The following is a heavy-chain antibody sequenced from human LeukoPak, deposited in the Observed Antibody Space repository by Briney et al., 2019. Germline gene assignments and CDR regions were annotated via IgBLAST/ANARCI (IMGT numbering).Heavy chain of an antibody. CDR1: GFTFSEYA. Sequence: PGGSLRLSCAASGFTFSEYAMHWVRQAPGKGLEWVAVISYDGRQKYYGDSVKGRFSISRDNPKNTLYLQMNSLRDDDTAVYCCARVFLERLTSGYFDNWGQGTLVTVSS. CDR2: ISYDGRQK. CDR3: ARVFLERLTSGYFDN. J-gene: IGHJ4*02. D-gene: IGHD3-3*01. V-gene: IGHV3-30-3*01.